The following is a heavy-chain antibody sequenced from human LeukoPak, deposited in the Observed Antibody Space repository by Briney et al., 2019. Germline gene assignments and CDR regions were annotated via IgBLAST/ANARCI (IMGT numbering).Heavy chain of an antibody. CDR3: AKSRIVDRRGYFDY. CDR2: IGTSGDT. V-gene: IGHV3-23*01. J-gene: IGHJ4*02. CDR1: GFTFNIYP. Sequence: GGSLRLSCVASGFTFNIYPMTWVRQSPGKGLEWVSTIGTSGDTYYADSVKDRSTLSRDDSKNTLYLQMHSLGAEDTAVYYCAKSRIVDRRGYFDYWGQGTLVTVSS. D-gene: IGHD2-15*01.